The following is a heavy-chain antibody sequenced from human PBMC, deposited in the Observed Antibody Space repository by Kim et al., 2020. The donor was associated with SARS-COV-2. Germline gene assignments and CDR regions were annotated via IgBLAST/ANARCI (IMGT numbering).Heavy chain of an antibody. CDR1: GFTFSAFG. J-gene: IGHJ4*02. CDR3: ARYFSGWGFDS. V-gene: IGHV3-48*04. CDR2: IGNTGTAI. D-gene: IGHD6-19*01. Sequence: GGSLRLSCAASGFTFSAFGINWVRQAPGKWLEWISYIGNTGTAIYYADSVKGRFTVSRDNAKNSLYVQMSSLRAEDTAVYYCARYFSGWGFDSWGQGTLVTVSS.